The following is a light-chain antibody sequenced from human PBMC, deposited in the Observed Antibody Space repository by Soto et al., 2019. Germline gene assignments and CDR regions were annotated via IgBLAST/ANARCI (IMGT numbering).Light chain of an antibody. Sequence: EIVLTQSPATLSLSPGERATLSCRASQSVSSYLAWYQQKPGQAPRLLIYDASNRATGIPARFSSSGSGTDFTLTISSLEPEDFAVYYCQQRSNWPRWTFGQGTKVEIK. CDR1: QSVSSY. J-gene: IGKJ1*01. CDR2: DAS. V-gene: IGKV3-11*01. CDR3: QQRSNWPRWT.